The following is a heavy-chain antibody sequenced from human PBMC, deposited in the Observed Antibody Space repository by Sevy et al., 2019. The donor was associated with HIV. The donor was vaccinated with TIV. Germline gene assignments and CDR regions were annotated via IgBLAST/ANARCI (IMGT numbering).Heavy chain of an antibody. CDR2: ISAYNGNT. CDR3: ARVRDLTVTEGGPEYFQH. Sequence: ASVKVSCKASGYTFTSYGISWVRQAPGQGLEWMGWISAYNGNTNYAQKLQGRVTMTTDTSTSTAYMELRSLRSDETAVYYCARVRDLTVTEGGPEYFQHWGQGTLVTVSS. CDR1: GYTFTSYG. D-gene: IGHD4-17*01. J-gene: IGHJ1*01. V-gene: IGHV1-18*01.